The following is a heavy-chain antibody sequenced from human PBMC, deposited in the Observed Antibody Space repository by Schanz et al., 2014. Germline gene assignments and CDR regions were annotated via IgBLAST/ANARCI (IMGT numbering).Heavy chain of an antibody. Sequence: QVQLVQSGAEVKKPGASVRVSCKASGYTFTRFGMNWVRQAPGQGLEWMGWIHTVTGNPTYAQDFTGRFVFSLATSVSTAYLQINSLLAEDTAIYYCATEGPRSSWPPHFGYWGQGTLVTVSP. CDR1: GYTFTRFG. CDR2: IHTVTGNP. CDR3: ATEGPRSSWPPHFGY. D-gene: IGHD6-13*01. V-gene: IGHV7-4-1*02. J-gene: IGHJ4*02.